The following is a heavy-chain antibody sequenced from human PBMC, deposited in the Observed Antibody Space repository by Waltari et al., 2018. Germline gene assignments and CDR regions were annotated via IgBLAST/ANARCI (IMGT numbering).Heavy chain of an antibody. CDR3: AKDPVPYYDFWSGYYDY. Sequence: EVQLLESGGGLVQPGGSLRLSCTASGFTFSSYAMSWVRQAPGKGLEWVSVIYSGGSTYDADSVKGRFTISRDNSKNTLYLQMNSLRAEDTAVYYCAKDPVPYYDFWSGYYDYWGQGTLVTVSS. CDR1: GFTFSSYA. V-gene: IGHV3-23*03. J-gene: IGHJ4*02. D-gene: IGHD3-3*01. CDR2: IYSGGST.